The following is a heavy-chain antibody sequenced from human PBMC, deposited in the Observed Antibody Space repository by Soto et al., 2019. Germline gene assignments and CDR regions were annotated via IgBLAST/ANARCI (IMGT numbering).Heavy chain of an antibody. CDR2: INPNSGGT. CDR3: ARARFIPQQLNPPLVY. J-gene: IGHJ4*02. V-gene: IGHV1-2*02. Sequence: ASVKVSCKASGYTFTGYYMHCVRRAPGQGLEWMGWINPNSGGTNYAQKFQGRVTMTRDTSISTAYMELSRLRSDDTAVYYCARARFIPQQLNPPLVYWGQGTLVTVSS. CDR1: GYTFTGYY. D-gene: IGHD6-13*01.